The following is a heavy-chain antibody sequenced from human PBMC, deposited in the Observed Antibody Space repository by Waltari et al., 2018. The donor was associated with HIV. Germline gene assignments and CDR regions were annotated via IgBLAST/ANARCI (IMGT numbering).Heavy chain of an antibody. D-gene: IGHD6-13*01. CDR2: INAGNGNT. Sequence: QVQLVQSGAEVKKPGASVKVSCKASGYTFTSYAMHWVRQAPGQRLEWMGWINAGNGNTKYSQKFQGRVTITRDTSASTAYMELSSLRSEDTAVYYCARGSSWFTPYYYGMDVWGQGTTVTVSS. V-gene: IGHV1-3*01. CDR3: ARGSSWFTPYYYGMDV. CDR1: GYTFTSYA. J-gene: IGHJ6*02.